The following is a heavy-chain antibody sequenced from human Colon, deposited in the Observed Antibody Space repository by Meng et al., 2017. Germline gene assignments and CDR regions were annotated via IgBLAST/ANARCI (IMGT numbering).Heavy chain of an antibody. CDR3: ARMGAGAAFDF. V-gene: IGHV1-2*05. Sequence: QVHLVQSGAEVKTPGSSVKISCEASGYTFTTFFLNGVRQTPDQGFEWLGRINPNSGVTNFAQKFQGRVTMTRDTSISTAYMELASLRSDDTGVYYCARMGAGAAFDFWGQGTLVTVSS. J-gene: IGHJ4*02. D-gene: IGHD1-26*01. CDR2: INPNSGVT. CDR1: GYTFTTFF.